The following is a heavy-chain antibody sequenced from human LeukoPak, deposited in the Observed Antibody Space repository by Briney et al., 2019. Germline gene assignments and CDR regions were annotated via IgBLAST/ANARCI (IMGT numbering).Heavy chain of an antibody. J-gene: IGHJ3*02. CDR2: ISYDGSNK. CDR1: GFTFSSYA. Sequence: QPGRSLRLSCAASGFTFSSYAMHWVRQAPGKGLEWVAVISYDGSNKYYADSVKGRFTISRDNSKNTLYLQMNSLRAEDTAVYYCARASGRPYGRDAFDIWGQGTMVTVSS. D-gene: IGHD2-15*01. V-gene: IGHV3-30*04. CDR3: ARASGRPYGRDAFDI.